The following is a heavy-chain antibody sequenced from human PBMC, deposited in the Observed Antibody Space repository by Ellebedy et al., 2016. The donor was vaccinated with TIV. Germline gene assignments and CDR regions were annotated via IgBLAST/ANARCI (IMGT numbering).Heavy chain of an antibody. V-gene: IGHV3-74*01. Sequence: GESLKISCAASGFTFSSSWMHWVRQAPGKGLVWVSHMNRDGGNTNYADSVKGRFTISRDNAKNTLYLQMNSLRAEDTAVYYCARQRRDYGDYGDYWGQGTLVTVSS. CDR1: GFTFSSSW. CDR3: ARQRRDYGDYGDY. CDR2: MNRDGGNT. D-gene: IGHD4-17*01. J-gene: IGHJ4*02.